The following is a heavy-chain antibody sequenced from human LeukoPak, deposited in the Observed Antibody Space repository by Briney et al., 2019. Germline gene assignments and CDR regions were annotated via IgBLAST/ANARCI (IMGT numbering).Heavy chain of an antibody. CDR1: GYTFTGHY. Sequence: EASVKVSCKASGYTFTGHYMHWVRQAPGQGLEWMGWINPNSGGTNYAQKFQGRVTMTRDTSISTAYMELSRLRSDDTAVYYCARGAIRFLEWLSAAYYYYMDVWGKGTTVTVSS. J-gene: IGHJ6*03. CDR3: ARGAIRFLEWLSAAYYYYMDV. D-gene: IGHD3-3*01. CDR2: INPNSGGT. V-gene: IGHV1-2*02.